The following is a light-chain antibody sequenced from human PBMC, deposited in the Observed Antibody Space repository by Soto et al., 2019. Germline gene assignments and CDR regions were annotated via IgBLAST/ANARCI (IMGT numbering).Light chain of an antibody. CDR2: EVS. Sequence: QSALTQPASVSGSPGQSITISCTGTSSDVGGYNYVSWYQQHPGKAPKLMIYEVSNRPSGVSNRFTGSKSGNTASLTISGLQAEYEADYYCSLYTSSSTYVFGAGTKLTVL. V-gene: IGLV2-14*01. CDR1: SSDVGGYNY. CDR3: SLYTSSSTYV. J-gene: IGLJ1*01.